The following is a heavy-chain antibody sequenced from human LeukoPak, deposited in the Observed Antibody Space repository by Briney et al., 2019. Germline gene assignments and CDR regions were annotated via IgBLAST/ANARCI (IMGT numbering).Heavy chain of an antibody. CDR3: ARDGVLRYFDWLFPYYMDV. CDR2: IQPDGSEQ. CDR1: GFTVSSNY. V-gene: IGHV3-7*03. J-gene: IGHJ6*03. D-gene: IGHD3-9*01. Sequence: GGSLRPSCAASGFTVSSNYMSWVRQAPGKGLEWVGNIQPDGSEQYPVDSVKGRFTISRDNAKNSLYLQMNSLRAEDTAVYYCARDGVLRYFDWLFPYYMDVWGKGTTVSISS.